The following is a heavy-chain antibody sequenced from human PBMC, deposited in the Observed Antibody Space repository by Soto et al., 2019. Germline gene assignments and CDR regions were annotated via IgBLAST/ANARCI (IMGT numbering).Heavy chain of an antibody. CDR1: GYTFINFD. V-gene: IGHV1-8*02. CDR3: ARMASAGTLNWFDP. CDR2: MNPGSGKT. J-gene: IGHJ5*02. D-gene: IGHD6-13*01. Sequence: GASVKVSCKASGYTFINFDISWVRQAAGQGLEWLGWMNPGSGKTGYASKFQGRVAMTRDASTGTSHLDLSSLTSDDTAVYYCARMASAGTLNWFDPWGPGTLVTVYS.